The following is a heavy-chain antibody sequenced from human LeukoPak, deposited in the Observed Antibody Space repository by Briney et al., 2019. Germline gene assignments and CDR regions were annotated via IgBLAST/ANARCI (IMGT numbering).Heavy chain of an antibody. D-gene: IGHD3-22*01. CDR1: GYTFTGYY. J-gene: IGHJ4*02. V-gene: IGHV1-2*02. CDR3: AGDYYDSSGGFDY. Sequence: ASVKVSCKASGYTFTGYYMHWVRQAPGQGLEWIGWINPNSGGTNYAQKFQSRVTMTRDTSISTAYMELSRLRSDDTAVYYCAGDYYDSSGGFDYWGQGTLVTVSS. CDR2: INPNSGGT.